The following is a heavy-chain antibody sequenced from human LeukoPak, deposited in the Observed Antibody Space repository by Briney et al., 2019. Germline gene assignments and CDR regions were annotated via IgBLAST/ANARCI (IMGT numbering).Heavy chain of an antibody. D-gene: IGHD6-13*01. V-gene: IGHV3-23*01. Sequence: GGSLRLSCVGSGFTFSNYAMTWVRQAPGKGLEWVSSISATGSNTYRAFSVKGRVTISRANSQNTLFLEMNSLRAEDTAIYYCAKDVEAAAGFYPDSWGQGTLVIVSS. J-gene: IGHJ4*02. CDR2: ISATGSNT. CDR3: AKDVEAAAGFYPDS. CDR1: GFTFSNYA.